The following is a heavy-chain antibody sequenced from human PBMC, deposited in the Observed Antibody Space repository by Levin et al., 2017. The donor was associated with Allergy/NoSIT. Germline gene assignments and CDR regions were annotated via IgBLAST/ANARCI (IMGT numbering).Heavy chain of an antibody. V-gene: IGHV3-30-3*01. CDR3: ARVPSYYYDSPSSAQDY. CDR2: ISYDGSNK. CDR1: GFTFSSYA. Sequence: CCAASGFTFSSYAMHWVRQAPGKGLEWVAVISYDGSNKYYADSVKGRFTISRDNSKNTLYLQMNSLRAEDTAVYYCARVPSYYYDSPSSAQDYWGQGTLVTVSS. D-gene: IGHD3-22*01. J-gene: IGHJ4*02.